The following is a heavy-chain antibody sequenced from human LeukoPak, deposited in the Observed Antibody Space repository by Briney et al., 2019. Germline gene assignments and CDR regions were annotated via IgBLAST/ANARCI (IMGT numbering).Heavy chain of an antibody. J-gene: IGHJ4*02. CDR1: GFIFSSYG. CDR2: IWYDGSNK. V-gene: IGHV3-33*01. D-gene: IGHD3-10*01. Sequence: GGSLRPSCAACGFIFSSYGMHWVRQAPGKGLEWVAVIWYDGSNKYYADSVKGRFTISRDNSKNTLYLQMNSLRAEDTAVYYCARDGDYHGSGSYYNRRHYFDYWGQGTLVTVSS. CDR3: ARDGDYHGSGSYYNRRHYFDY.